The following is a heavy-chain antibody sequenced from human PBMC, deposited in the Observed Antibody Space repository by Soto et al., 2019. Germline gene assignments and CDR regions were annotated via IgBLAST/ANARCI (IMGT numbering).Heavy chain of an antibody. D-gene: IGHD6-19*01. CDR2: ISGSGGST. CDR1: GFTFSSYA. Sequence: EVPLLESGGGLVQPGGSLRLSCAASGFTFSSYAMSWVRQAPGKGLEWVSAISGSGGSTYYADSVKGRFTISRDNSKNTLYLQMNSLRAEDTAVYYCAKDWGPYSSGWYVYWGQGTLVTVSS. CDR3: AKDWGPYSSGWYVY. J-gene: IGHJ4*02. V-gene: IGHV3-23*01.